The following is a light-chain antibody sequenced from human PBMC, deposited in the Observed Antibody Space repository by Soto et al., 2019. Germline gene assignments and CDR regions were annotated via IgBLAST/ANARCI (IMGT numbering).Light chain of an antibody. V-gene: IGLV1-47*01. Sequence: QLVLTQPPSASGTPGQRVTISCSGSSSNIGSNYVYWYQQLPATAPKLLIYRNNQRPSGVPDRFSGSKSGTSTSLAISGLRSEDEADYYCAAWDDSLSVVVFGGGTKVTVL. J-gene: IGLJ2*01. CDR1: SSNIGSNY. CDR3: AAWDDSLSVVV. CDR2: RNN.